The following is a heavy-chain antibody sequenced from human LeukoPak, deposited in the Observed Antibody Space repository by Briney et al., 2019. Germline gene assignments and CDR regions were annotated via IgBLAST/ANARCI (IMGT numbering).Heavy chain of an antibody. Sequence: PGGSLRLSCAASGFSFSDYHISWIRQAPGKGLEWISYTVSSSTYTKYADSVKGRFTISRDNAKNSVYLQMNSLRAEDTAVYYCARDRDAFDIWGQGTMVTVSS. CDR1: GFSFSDYH. CDR3: ARDRDAFDI. V-gene: IGHV3-11*06. J-gene: IGHJ3*02. CDR2: TVSSSTYT.